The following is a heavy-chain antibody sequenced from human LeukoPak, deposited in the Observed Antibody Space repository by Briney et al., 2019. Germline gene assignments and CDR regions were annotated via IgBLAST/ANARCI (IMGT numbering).Heavy chain of an antibody. CDR3: ARHGATVTTTSYIGY. D-gene: IGHD4-11*01. Sequence: GESLQISCKGSGYSFTSYWIGWVRQMPGKGLEWMGIIYPGDSDTRYSPSFQGQVTISADKSISTAYLQWSSLKASDTAMYYCARHGATVTTTSYIGYWGQGTLVTVSS. J-gene: IGHJ4*02. V-gene: IGHV5-51*01. CDR1: GYSFTSYW. CDR2: IYPGDSDT.